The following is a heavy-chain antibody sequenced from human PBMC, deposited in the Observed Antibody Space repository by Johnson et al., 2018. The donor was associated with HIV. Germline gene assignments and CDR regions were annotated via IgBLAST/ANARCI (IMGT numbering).Heavy chain of an antibody. Sequence: VQLVESGGGLVQPGGSLRLSCAASGFTVSSNYMSWVRQAPGKGLEWDSVIYSGGSTYYADSVKGRFTISRDISKNTLDLQMNSLRAEDTAVYYCARAPQTYNWNYMMAFDIWGQGTMVTVSS. D-gene: IGHD1-7*01. CDR3: ARAPQTYNWNYMMAFDI. CDR1: GFTVSSNY. CDR2: IYSGGST. J-gene: IGHJ3*02. V-gene: IGHV3-66*01.